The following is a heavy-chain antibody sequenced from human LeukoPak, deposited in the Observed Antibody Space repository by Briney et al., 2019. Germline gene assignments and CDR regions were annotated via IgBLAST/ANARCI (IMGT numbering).Heavy chain of an antibody. V-gene: IGHV3-21*01. CDR3: ARVGDSGYCSSTSCYTDY. J-gene: IGHJ4*02. CDR1: TFTFSDYA. Sequence: GGSLRLSCTGSTFTFSDYAMSWVRQAPGKGLEWVSSISSSSSYIYYADSVKGRFTISRDNAKNSLYLQMNSLRAEDTAVYYCARVGDSGYCSSTSCYTDYWGQGTLVTVSS. CDR2: ISSSSSYI. D-gene: IGHD2-2*02.